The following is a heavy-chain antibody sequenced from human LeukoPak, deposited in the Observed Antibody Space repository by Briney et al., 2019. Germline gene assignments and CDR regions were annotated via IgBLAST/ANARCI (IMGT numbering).Heavy chain of an antibody. D-gene: IGHD3-10*01. J-gene: IGHJ4*02. CDR1: GYTFTDFY. CDR3: ARVPYYYSSRGPPYSDY. CDR2: INPKSGTT. Sequence: ASVKVSCKASGYTFTDFYIHWVRQAPGQGLEWMGWINPKSGTTNFAQKFQGRVTLTRDTSIRTACMELSRLRSDDTAFFFCARVPYYYSSRGPPYSDYWGQGTLVTVSP. V-gene: IGHV1-2*02.